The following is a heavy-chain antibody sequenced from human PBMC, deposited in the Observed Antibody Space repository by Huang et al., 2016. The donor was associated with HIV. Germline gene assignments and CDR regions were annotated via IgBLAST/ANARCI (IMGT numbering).Heavy chain of an antibody. CDR1: GGSFSNYY. J-gene: IGHJ6*02. Sequence: QVQLQQWGAGLLKPSETLSLSCAVYGGSFSNYYWSWIRQPPGTGLEWIGEIIHSGRTNDNPSLKSRVTRSVDTSKNQFSLKLSSVTAADTAVYYCARGAVRYFDRGGTRYYGMDVWGQGTTVTVSS. V-gene: IGHV4-34*01. CDR2: IIHSGRT. CDR3: ARGAVRYFDRGGTRYYGMDV. D-gene: IGHD3-9*01.